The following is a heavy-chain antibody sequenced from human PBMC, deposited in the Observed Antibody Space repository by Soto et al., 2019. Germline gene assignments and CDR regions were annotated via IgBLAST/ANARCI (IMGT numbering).Heavy chain of an antibody. CDR3: FRYALDY. D-gene: IGHD1-1*01. Sequence: PWGFLRLSRAAPGFTFSNGRESWVRQAPGKGLEWVGRIKSKTDGGTTDYAAPVKGRFTISRDDSKNTLYLQMNSLKTEDTAVYYCFRYALDYWGQGTLVTVSS. CDR2: IKSKTDGGTT. CDR1: GFTFSNGR. V-gene: IGHV3-15*01. J-gene: IGHJ4*02.